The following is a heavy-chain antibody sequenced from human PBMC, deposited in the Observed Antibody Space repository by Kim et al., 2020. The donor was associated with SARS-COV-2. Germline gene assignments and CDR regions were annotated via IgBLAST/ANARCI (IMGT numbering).Heavy chain of an antibody. CDR2: IKQDGSEK. J-gene: IGHJ4*02. CDR1: GFRFSSYW. CDR3: ARDTDGYSYDVY. D-gene: IGHD5-18*01. V-gene: IGHV3-7*01. Sequence: GGSLRLSCAASGFRFSSYWMSWVRQAPGKGLEWVANIKQDGSEKYYVDSVKGRFTISRDNAKNSLYLQMDSLRAGDTAVYYCARDTDGYSYDVYWGQGTLVTVSS.